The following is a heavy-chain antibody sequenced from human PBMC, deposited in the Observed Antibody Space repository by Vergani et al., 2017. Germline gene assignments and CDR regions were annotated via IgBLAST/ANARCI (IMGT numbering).Heavy chain of an antibody. CDR1: GGSFSGYY. D-gene: IGHD2-2*02. V-gene: IGHV4-34*01. J-gene: IGHJ3*02. CDR3: ARAPLYRYCSSTSCYRVARSLDAFDI. Sequence: QVQLQQWGAGLLKPSETLSLTCAVYGGSFSGYYWSWIRQPPGKGLEWIGEINHSGSTNYNPSLKSRVTISVDTSMNQFSLKLSSVTAADTAVYHCARAPLYRYCSSTSCYRVARSLDAFDIWGQGTMVTVSS. CDR2: INHSGST.